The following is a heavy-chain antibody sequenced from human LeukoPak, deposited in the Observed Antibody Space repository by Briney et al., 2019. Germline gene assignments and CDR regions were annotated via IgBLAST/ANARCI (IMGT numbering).Heavy chain of an antibody. V-gene: IGHV3-33*01. CDR1: GFIFSNCA. CDR2: IWYDGVNK. D-gene: IGHD6-19*01. Sequence: GGSLRLSCAASGFIFSNCAMHWVRQAPGKGLEWVAVIWYDGVNKYYADSVKGRFTISRDNSKNTLYPQMNSLRAEDTAVYYCARAKYTSGYRNDVFDIWGQGTMVTVSS. CDR3: ARAKYTSGYRNDVFDI. J-gene: IGHJ3*02.